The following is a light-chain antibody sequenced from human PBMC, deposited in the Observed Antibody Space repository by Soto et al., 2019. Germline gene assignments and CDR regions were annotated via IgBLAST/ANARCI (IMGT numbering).Light chain of an antibody. J-gene: IGKJ4*01. Sequence: DIQMTQSPSSLSAFVGDRATITCRASQGISNTLAWYQQKPGKVPKLLIYGASSLQSGVPSRFSGSGSGTDFTLTISSLQSEDVATYYCQKYDGVPATFGGGTKVEIK. V-gene: IGKV1-27*01. CDR3: QKYDGVPAT. CDR1: QGISNT. CDR2: GAS.